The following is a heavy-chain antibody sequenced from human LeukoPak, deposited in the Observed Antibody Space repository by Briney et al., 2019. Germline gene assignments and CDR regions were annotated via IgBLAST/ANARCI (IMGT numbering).Heavy chain of an antibody. CDR1: GFTFSSYA. Sequence: GGSLRLSCAASGFTFSSYAMSWVRQAPGKGLEWVSAISGSGGSTYYADSVKGRFTISRDNSKNTLYLQMNSLRAEDTAVYYCAKGVRRIQLWLGFDYWGQGTLVTVSS. V-gene: IGHV3-23*01. D-gene: IGHD5-18*01. CDR3: AKGVRRIQLWLGFDY. CDR2: ISGSGGST. J-gene: IGHJ4*02.